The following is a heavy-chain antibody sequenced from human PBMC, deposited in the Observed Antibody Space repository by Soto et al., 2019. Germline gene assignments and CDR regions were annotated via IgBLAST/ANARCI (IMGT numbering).Heavy chain of an antibody. CDR3: ARSPVSSGWYLRWFDP. CDR1: GGSISSSNW. V-gene: IGHV4-4*02. Sequence: SETLSLTCAVSGGSISSSNWWSWVRQPPGKGLEWIGEIYHSGSTNYNPSLKSRVTISVDTSKNQFSLKLSSVTAADTAVYYCARSPVSSGWYLRWFDPWGQGTLVTVSS. J-gene: IGHJ5*02. D-gene: IGHD6-19*01. CDR2: IYHSGST.